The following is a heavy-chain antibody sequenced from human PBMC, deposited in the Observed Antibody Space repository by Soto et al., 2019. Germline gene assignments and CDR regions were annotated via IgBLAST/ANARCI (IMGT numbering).Heavy chain of an antibody. CDR3: ARGDGGNLHWYFDL. Sequence: QVQLQESGPGLVKPSGTLSLTCAVSGGSISSNNWWSWVRQPPGKGLEWIGEIYHSGSTNYKPSLKSRVTISVDKSNNQFSLKLSSVTAADTAVYYCARGDGGNLHWYFDLWGRGTLVTVSS. D-gene: IGHD2-21*01. CDR1: GGSISSNNW. CDR2: IYHSGST. J-gene: IGHJ2*01. V-gene: IGHV4-4*02.